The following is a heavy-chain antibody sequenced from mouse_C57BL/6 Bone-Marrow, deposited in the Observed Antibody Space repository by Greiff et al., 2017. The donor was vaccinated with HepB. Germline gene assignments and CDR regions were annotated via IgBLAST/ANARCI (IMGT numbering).Heavy chain of an antibody. Sequence: VQLQESGAELVKPGASVKMSCKASGYTFTTYPIEWMKQNHGKSLEWIGNFHPYNDDTKYNEKFKGKATLTVEKSSSIVYLELSRLTSDDSAVYYCARRGYYDYDGPYAMDYWGQGTSVTVSS. CDR2: FHPYNDDT. CDR1: GYTFTTYP. CDR3: ARRGYYDYDGPYAMDY. D-gene: IGHD2-4*01. J-gene: IGHJ4*01. V-gene: IGHV1-47*01.